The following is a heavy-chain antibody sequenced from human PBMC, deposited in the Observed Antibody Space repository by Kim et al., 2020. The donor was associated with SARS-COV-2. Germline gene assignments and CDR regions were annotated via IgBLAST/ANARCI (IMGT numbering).Heavy chain of an antibody. D-gene: IGHD6-6*01. CDR3: ARPGDAYSSSSPFDY. Sequence: PSFQGQVTISADKSISTAYLQWSSLKASDNAMYYCARPGDAYSSSSPFDYWGQGTLVTVSS. V-gene: IGHV5-51*01. J-gene: IGHJ4*02.